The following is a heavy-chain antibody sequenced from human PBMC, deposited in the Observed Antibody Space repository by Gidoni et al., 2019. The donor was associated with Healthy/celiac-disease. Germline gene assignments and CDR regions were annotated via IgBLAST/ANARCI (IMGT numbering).Heavy chain of an antibody. D-gene: IGHD3-22*01. CDR2: IDWDDDK. CDR3: ARILCDSSGYHSFDY. V-gene: IGHV2-70*01. CDR1: GFSLSTSGMC. J-gene: IGHJ4*02. Sequence: QVTLRESGPALVKPTQTLTLTCTFSGFSLSTSGMCASWIRQPPGKALEWLALIDWDDDKYYSTSLKTRLTISKDTSKNQVVLTMTNRDPVDTATYYCARILCDSSGYHSFDYWGQGTLVTVSS.